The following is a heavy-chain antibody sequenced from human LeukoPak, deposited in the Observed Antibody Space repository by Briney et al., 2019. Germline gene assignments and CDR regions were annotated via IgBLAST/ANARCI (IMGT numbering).Heavy chain of an antibody. Sequence: SETLSLTCNVSGGSISSYYWSWIRQPAGKGLEWIGRIYTSGSTNYNPSLKSRVTMSVDTSKNQFSLKLSSVTAADTAVYYCARSRSVAAVFDYWGQGTLVTVSS. J-gene: IGHJ4*02. CDR3: ARSRSVAAVFDY. CDR1: GGSISSYY. V-gene: IGHV4-4*07. D-gene: IGHD2-15*01. CDR2: IYTSGST.